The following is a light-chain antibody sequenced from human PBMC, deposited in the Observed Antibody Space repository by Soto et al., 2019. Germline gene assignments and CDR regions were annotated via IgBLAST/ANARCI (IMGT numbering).Light chain of an antibody. J-gene: IGLJ1*01. CDR3: SSYAGNSRYV. Sequence: QSVLTQPPSASGSPGQSVTISCTGTSSDVGRYNYISWYQQRPGKAPKLIIYEVSKRPSGVPDRLSGFKYGNTASLTVSGLQAEYEADYYCSSYAGNSRYVFGTGTKVTV. CDR1: SSDVGRYNY. V-gene: IGLV2-8*01. CDR2: EVS.